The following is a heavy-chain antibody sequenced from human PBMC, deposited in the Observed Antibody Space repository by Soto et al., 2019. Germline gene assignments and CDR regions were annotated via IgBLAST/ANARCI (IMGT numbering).Heavy chain of an antibody. CDR2: INHSGST. Sequence: QVQLQQWGAGLLKPSETLSLTCAVYGGSFSGYYWSWIRQPPGKGLGWIGEINHSGSTNYNPSLKSRVTISVDTSKNQFSLKLSSVTAADTAVYYCARVYCSSTSCYYYYYYGMDVWGQGTTVTVSS. CDR3: ARVYCSSTSCYYYYYYGMDV. V-gene: IGHV4-34*01. D-gene: IGHD2-2*01. CDR1: GGSFSGYY. J-gene: IGHJ6*02.